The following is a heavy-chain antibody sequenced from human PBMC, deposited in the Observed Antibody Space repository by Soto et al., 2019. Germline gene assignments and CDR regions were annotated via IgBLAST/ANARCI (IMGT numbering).Heavy chain of an antibody. V-gene: IGHV4-31*03. CDR2: IYYSGST. Sequence: TSETLSLTCTVSGGSISSGGYYWSWIRQHPGKGLEWIGYIYYSGSTYYNPSLKSRVTISVDTSKNQFSLKLSSVTAADTAVYYCERDPALYGMDVWGQGTTVTVSS. CDR3: ERDPALYGMDV. J-gene: IGHJ6*02. CDR1: GGSISSGGYY.